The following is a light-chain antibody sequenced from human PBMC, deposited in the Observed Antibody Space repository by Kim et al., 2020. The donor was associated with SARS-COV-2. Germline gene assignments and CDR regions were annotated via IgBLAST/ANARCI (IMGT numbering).Light chain of an antibody. CDR3: QQYYSYPWT. Sequence: ASVGDRVTITGRASQSVSRGLAWYQQTPGKAPKLVIFDASSLQSGVPSRCSGSGSGTEFTLTISSLLPDDFATFYCQQYYSYPWTFGQGTKVDIK. CDR2: DAS. V-gene: IGKV1-5*01. CDR1: QSVSRG. J-gene: IGKJ1*01.